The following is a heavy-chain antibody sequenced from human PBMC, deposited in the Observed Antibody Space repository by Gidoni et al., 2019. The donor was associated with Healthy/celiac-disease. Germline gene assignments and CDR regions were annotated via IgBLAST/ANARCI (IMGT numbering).Heavy chain of an antibody. D-gene: IGHD4-17*01. V-gene: IGHV3-48*03. CDR3: ARVDYGDYAFQH. Sequence: EVQLVESGGGLVQPGGSLRLSCAAAGFTVSSYELNWVRQAPGKGLGWVSSISSSGSTIYYADSVKGRFTISRDNAKNSLYLQMNSLRAEDTAVYYCARVDYGDYAFQHWGQGTLVTVSS. CDR1: GFTVSSYE. CDR2: ISSSGSTI. J-gene: IGHJ1*01.